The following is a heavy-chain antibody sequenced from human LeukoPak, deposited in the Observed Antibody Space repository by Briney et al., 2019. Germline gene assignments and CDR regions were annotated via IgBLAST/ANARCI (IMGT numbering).Heavy chain of an antibody. V-gene: IGHV3-7*01. CDR3: VRKGYVYGINHGTSFDY. D-gene: IGHD5-18*01. J-gene: IGHJ4*02. CDR2: MQQDGSEK. CDR1: GFIFSTHW. Sequence: GGSVRLSRAASGFIFSTHWLSWVRQAPGRGREWVANMQQDGSEKFYVDSVKVRLNISRENAQKCLSLQMSILRGEDTAVCYCVRKGYVYGINHGTSFDYWGQGTLVTVSS.